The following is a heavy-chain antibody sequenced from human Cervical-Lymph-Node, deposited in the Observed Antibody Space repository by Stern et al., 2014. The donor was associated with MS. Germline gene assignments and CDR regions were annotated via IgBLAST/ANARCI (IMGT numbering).Heavy chain of an antibody. Sequence: QVQLVQSEAEVKKPGASVKVSCKTSGYLFTSDDINWVRQAAGQGLEWMGWMNPDSGDTGCAQKCRGRVTLTRDIYTNTAYMEVTNVRSEDTAMNDCTKAWEAWGQGTLVTVSS. J-gene: IGHJ5*02. CDR2: MNPDSGDT. CDR3: TKAWEA. V-gene: IGHV1-8*01. CDR1: GYLFTSDD. D-gene: IGHD1-26*01.